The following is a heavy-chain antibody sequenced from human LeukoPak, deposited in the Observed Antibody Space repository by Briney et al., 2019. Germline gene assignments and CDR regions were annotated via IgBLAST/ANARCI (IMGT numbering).Heavy chain of an antibody. CDR2: IYYSGST. Sequence: SQTLSLTCTVSGGSISSGDYYWSWIRQPPGKGLEWIGYIYYSGSTYYNPSLKSRVTISVDTSKNQSSLKLSSVTAADTAVYYCARVVPSTSSYGYYYYYYMDVWGKGTTVTVSS. J-gene: IGHJ6*03. V-gene: IGHV4-30-4*08. D-gene: IGHD2-2*01. CDR1: GGSISSGDYY. CDR3: ARVVPSTSSYGYYYYYYMDV.